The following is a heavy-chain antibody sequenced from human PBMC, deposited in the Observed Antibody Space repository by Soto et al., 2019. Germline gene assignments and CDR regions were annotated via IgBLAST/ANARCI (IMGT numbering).Heavy chain of an antibody. CDR1: GGTFSSNT. CDR2: IIPIFGTA. V-gene: IGHV1-69*06. CDR3: ASKAACGGDCYAFDS. D-gene: IGHD2-21*02. J-gene: IGHJ4*02. Sequence: QVQLVQSGAEVKKPGSSVKISCKASGGTFSSNTINGVRQAAGQGLEWMGGIIPIFGTANYAQKFQGRVTITADKSTNTEYMELSSLTSEDTAVYYCASKAACGGDCYAFDSWGQGTLVTVSS.